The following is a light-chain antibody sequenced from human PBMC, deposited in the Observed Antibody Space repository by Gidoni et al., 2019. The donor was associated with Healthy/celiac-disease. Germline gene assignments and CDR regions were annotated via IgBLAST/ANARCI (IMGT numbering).Light chain of an antibody. CDR3: QQYDNLPLT. J-gene: IGKJ4*01. CDR2: DAS. CDR1: QDISNY. V-gene: IGKV1-33*01. Sequence: DIQKTQSPSSLSASVGDRVTITCQASQDISNYLNWYQQKPGKAPKLLNYDASNLETGVPSRVSGSGSGTDFTFTISSLQPEDIATYYCQQYDNLPLTFGGGTKVEIK.